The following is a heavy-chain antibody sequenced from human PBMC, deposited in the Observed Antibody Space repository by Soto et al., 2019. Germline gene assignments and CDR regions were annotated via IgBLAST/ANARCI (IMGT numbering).Heavy chain of an antibody. Sequence: ESLKISCKGSGYIFTSYWIGWVRQRPLKCLEWMGIIYPGDSDTRYSPSFQGQVTISADKSISTAYLQWSSLKASDTAMYYCARSDHYYDSSGYYSVGAFDIWGQGTMVTVS. J-gene: IGHJ3*02. CDR1: GYIFTSYW. CDR2: IYPGDSDT. D-gene: IGHD3-22*01. V-gene: IGHV5-51*01. CDR3: ARSDHYYDSSGYYSVGAFDI.